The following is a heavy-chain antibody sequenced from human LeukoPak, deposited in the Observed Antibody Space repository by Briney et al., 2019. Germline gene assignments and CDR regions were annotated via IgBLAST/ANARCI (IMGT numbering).Heavy chain of an antibody. V-gene: IGHV3-74*01. CDR1: GFTFSNYW. CDR2: INSDGSTT. D-gene: IGHD6-6*01. Sequence: GGSLRLSCAADGFTFSNYWTHWVRQAPGKGLVWVSRINSDGSTTTYADSVKGRFTISRDNAKDTLYLQMNSLRAEDTAVYYCAKDPSSSSSQPGYWGQGTLVTVSS. J-gene: IGHJ4*02. CDR3: AKDPSSSSSQPGY.